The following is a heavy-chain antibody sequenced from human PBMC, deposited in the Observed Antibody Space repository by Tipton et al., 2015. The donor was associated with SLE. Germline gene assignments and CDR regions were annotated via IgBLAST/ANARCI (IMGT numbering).Heavy chain of an antibody. J-gene: IGHJ2*01. CDR1: GGSISSTNYY. CDR2: IYYSGST. V-gene: IGHV4-39*02. D-gene: IGHD6-13*01. Sequence: TLSLTCTVSGGSISSTNYYWAWIRQPPGKVLEWIGSIYYSGSTYYNPSLKSRVTISRDTSGNQFSLNLSSVTASDTAVYFCTRAEFSSNWYMYWHFDLWGRGTLVTVSS. CDR3: TRAEFSSNWYMYWHFDL.